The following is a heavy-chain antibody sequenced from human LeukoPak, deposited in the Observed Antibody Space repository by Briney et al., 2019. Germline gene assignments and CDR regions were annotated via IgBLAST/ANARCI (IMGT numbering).Heavy chain of an antibody. J-gene: IGHJ4*02. V-gene: IGHV3-48*01. CDR2: ISSSGSTI. D-gene: IGHD6-19*01. CDR1: GFTFSSYN. CDR3: ARGSTYSSGWYTGFDY. Sequence: HAGGSLRLSCAASGFTFSSYNMNWVRQAPGKGLEWVSYISSSGSTIYYADSVKGRFTISRDNAKNSLYLQMNSLRAEDTAVYYCARGSTYSSGWYTGFDYWGQGTLVTVSS.